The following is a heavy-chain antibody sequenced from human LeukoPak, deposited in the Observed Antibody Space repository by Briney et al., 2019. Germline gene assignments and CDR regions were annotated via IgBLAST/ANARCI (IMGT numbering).Heavy chain of an antibody. V-gene: IGHV3-48*03. D-gene: IGHD6-6*01. J-gene: IGHJ4*02. CDR1: GFTFSSYE. Sequence: PGGSLRLSCAASGFTFSSYEMNWVRQAPGKGLEWVSYISSSGSTIYYADSVKSRFIISRDNAKNSLYLQMNSLRAEDTAVYYCAREIIGSSSLPDYWGQGTLVTVSS. CDR3: AREIIGSSSLPDY. CDR2: ISSSGSTI.